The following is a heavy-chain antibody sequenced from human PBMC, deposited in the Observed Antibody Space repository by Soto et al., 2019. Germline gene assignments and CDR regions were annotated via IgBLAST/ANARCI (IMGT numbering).Heavy chain of an antibody. CDR3: ARLYSRSWYGGFDFDY. V-gene: IGHV4-39*01. J-gene: IGHJ4*02. CDR1: GGSISSSSYY. CDR2: IYYSGST. Sequence: SETLSLTCTVSGGSISSSSYYWGWIRQPPGKGLEWIGSIYYSGSTYYNPSLKSRVTISVDTSKNQFSLKLSSVTAADTAVYYCARLYSRSWYGGFDFDYWGQGTLVTVS. D-gene: IGHD6-13*01.